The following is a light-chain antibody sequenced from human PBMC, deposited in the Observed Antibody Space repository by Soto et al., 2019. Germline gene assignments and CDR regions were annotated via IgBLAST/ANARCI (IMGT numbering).Light chain of an antibody. V-gene: IGKV1-5*01. CDR3: QKYNSYSWT. Sequence: DIQMTQSPSTLSASVLYIVTITCRSSQSISIGLAWYQQKPGKAPKLLIYDASSLESGVPSRFSGSGSGTEFTLTISSLQPDDFATYYCQKYNSYSWTFGQGTKVDIK. CDR2: DAS. J-gene: IGKJ1*01. CDR1: QSISIG.